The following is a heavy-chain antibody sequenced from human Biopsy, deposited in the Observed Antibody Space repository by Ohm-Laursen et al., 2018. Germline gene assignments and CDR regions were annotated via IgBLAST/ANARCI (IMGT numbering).Heavy chain of an antibody. CDR3: ARGRSHLLPDHVWFDP. J-gene: IGHJ5*02. Sequence: SLRLSCAASGFSLTNYTINWVRQAPGKGLEWVSSISRSTSHILYAETLKGRFTSSRDNAKNSVYLQMNGLRVEDTAVYYCARGRSHLLPDHVWFDPWGQGTLVTVSS. V-gene: IGHV3-21*06. D-gene: IGHD1-14*01. CDR1: GFSLTNYT. CDR2: ISRSTSHI.